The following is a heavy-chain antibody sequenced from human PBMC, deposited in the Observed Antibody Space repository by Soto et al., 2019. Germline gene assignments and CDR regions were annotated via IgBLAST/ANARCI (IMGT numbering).Heavy chain of an antibody. CDR3: ARDRIRGGWFFFDY. V-gene: IGHV1-3*01. J-gene: IGHJ4*02. Sequence: ASVKVSCKASGYTFTSYAMHWVRQAPGQRLEWMGWINAGNGNTKYSQKFQGRVTITRDTSASTAYMELSSLRSEDTAVYYCARDRIRGGWFFFDYWGRGTLVTVSS. D-gene: IGHD6-19*01. CDR2: INAGNGNT. CDR1: GYTFTSYA.